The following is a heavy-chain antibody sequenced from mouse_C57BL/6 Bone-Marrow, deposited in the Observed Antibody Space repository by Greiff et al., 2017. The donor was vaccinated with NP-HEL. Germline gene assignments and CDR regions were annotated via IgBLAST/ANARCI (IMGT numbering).Heavy chain of an antibody. CDR2: ISYDGSN. J-gene: IGHJ3*01. V-gene: IGHV3-6*01. CDR1: GYSITSGYY. CDR3: ARDSSGFAWFAY. Sequence: EVQLQESGPGLVKPSQSLSLTCSVTGYSITSGYYWNWIRQFPGNKLEWMGYISYDGSNKYNPSLKNRISITRDTSKNQFFLKLNSVTTEDTATYYCARDSSGFAWFAYWGQGTLVTVSA. D-gene: IGHD3-2*02.